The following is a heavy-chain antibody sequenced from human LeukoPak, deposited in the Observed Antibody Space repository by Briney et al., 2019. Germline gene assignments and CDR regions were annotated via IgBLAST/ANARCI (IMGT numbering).Heavy chain of an antibody. CDR2: ISGSGGST. D-gene: IGHD3-9*01. CDR1: GFTFSSYA. Sequence: GGSLRLSCAASGFTFSSYAMSWVSQAPGKGLEWVSAISGSGGSTYYADSVKGRFTISRDNSKNTLYLQMNSLRAEDTAVYYCAKDKTGFYYYYGMDVWGQGTTVTVSS. V-gene: IGHV3-23*01. CDR3: AKDKTGFYYYYGMDV. J-gene: IGHJ6*02.